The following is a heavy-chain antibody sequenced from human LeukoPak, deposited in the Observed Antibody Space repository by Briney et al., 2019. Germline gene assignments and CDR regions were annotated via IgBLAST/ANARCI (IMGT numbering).Heavy chain of an antibody. CDR1: ADSFSSHY. J-gene: IGHJ3*02. Sequence: SETLSLTCAVSADSFSSHYWTWIRQPPGKGLEWIGYISYIGYTNYNPSLKSRVTISIDTSKNQFSLMLIYTLAADTPVEYYWSDMVTVTKGFDSWGQGTMVSVSS. V-gene: IGHV4-59*11. D-gene: IGHD5-18*01. CDR3: WSDMVTVTKGFDS. CDR2: ISYIGYT.